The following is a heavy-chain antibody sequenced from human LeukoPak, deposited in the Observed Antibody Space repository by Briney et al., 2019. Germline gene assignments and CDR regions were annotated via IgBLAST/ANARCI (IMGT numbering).Heavy chain of an antibody. V-gene: IGHV3-33*01. CDR2: IWYDGSNK. CDR1: GFTFSKYG. CDR3: ARGRTVTTIFLSFDYGMDV. J-gene: IGHJ6*02. Sequence: GGSLRLSCAASGFTFSKYGMHWVRQAPGKGLEWVAVIWYDGSNKYYADSVKGRFTISRDNSKNTLYLQMNSLRAEDTAVYYCARGRTVTTIFLSFDYGMDVWGQGTTVTVSS. D-gene: IGHD4-17*01.